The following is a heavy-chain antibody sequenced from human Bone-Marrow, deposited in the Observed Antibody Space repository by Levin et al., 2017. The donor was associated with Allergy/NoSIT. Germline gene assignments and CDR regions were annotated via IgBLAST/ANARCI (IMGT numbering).Heavy chain of an antibody. D-gene: IGHD2-15*01. CDR3: ARGLRCSRGSCYFDS. Sequence: GESLKISCQTSGYLFPTSWISWVRQTPEKGLEWMGRIDPSDSYTNYSPAFQGHVAISVDKSVNIAYLQWSSLKASDTPMYYGARGLRCSRGSCYFDSWGQGTLVTVSS. CDR1: GYLFPTSW. V-gene: IGHV5-10-1*01. J-gene: IGHJ4*02. CDR2: IDPSDSYT.